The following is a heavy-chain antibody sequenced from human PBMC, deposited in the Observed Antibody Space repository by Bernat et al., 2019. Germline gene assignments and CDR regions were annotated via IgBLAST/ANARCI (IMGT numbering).Heavy chain of an antibody. CDR1: GFTFSSYW. CDR2: IKQDGSEK. J-gene: IGHJ3*02. CDR3: ARVSGIVVPWAAFDI. V-gene: IGHV3-7*03. D-gene: IGHD2-2*01. Sequence: VQLVQSGGGLVQPGGSLRLSCAASGFTFSSYWMSWVRQAPGKGLEWVANIKQDGSEKYYVDSVKGRFTISRDNAKNSLYLQMNSLRAEDTAVYYCARVSGIVVPWAAFDIWGQGTMVTVSS.